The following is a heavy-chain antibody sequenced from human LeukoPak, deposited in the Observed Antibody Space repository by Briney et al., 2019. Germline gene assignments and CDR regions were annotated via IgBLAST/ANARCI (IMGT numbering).Heavy chain of an antibody. V-gene: IGHV3-13*01. Sequence: HPGGSLRLSCAASGFTLSTYDMHWVRRAPGKGLEWVSLSGIVGDTDYSDSVKGRFTISRDNAKDSLFLQMSSLRVGDTAFYYCARDSRENFDLWGRGTLVTVSS. CDR3: ARDSRENFDL. CDR1: GFTLSTYD. CDR2: SGIVGDT. J-gene: IGHJ4*02.